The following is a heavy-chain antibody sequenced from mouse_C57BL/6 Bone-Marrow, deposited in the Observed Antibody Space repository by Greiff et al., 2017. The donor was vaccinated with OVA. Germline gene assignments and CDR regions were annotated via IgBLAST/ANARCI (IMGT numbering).Heavy chain of an antibody. Sequence: EVKLMESGGDLVKPGGSLKLSCAASGFTFSSYGMSWVRQTPDKRLEWVATISSGGSYTYYPDSVKGRFTISRDNAKNTLYLQMSSLKSEDTAMYYCARQTPPDYAMDYWGQGTSVTVSS. CDR2: ISSGGSYT. J-gene: IGHJ4*01. V-gene: IGHV5-6*01. CDR1: GFTFSSYG. CDR3: ARQTPPDYAMDY.